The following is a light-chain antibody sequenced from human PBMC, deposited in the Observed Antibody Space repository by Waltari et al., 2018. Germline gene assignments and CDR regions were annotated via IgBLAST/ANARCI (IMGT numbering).Light chain of an antibody. Sequence: QSALTQPASVSGSPGQSVTIFCAGTSNDVGGYNSVSWYQEHPGQAPRVIIYDVSARPLGVSDRFSGSKSGNTASLTISGLQAEDEADYYCSSQSSNDVVLFGGGTKLTVL. J-gene: IGLJ2*01. CDR2: DVS. CDR1: SNDVGGYNS. CDR3: SSQSSNDVVL. V-gene: IGLV2-14*01.